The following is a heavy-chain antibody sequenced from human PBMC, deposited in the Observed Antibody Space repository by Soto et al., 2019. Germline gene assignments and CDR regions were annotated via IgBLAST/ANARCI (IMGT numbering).Heavy chain of an antibody. Sequence: SETLSLTCTGSGGSISSYRWSWIRQPAGKGLEWIGRLNTYGNTHYNPSLKSRVTVSVDTSRNQFFLTLRSVTAADSAVYHCGRESGETSDYEASWGQGTPVTVSS. J-gene: IGHJ5*02. V-gene: IGHV4-4*07. D-gene: IGHD4-17*01. CDR1: GGSISSYR. CDR3: GRESGETSDYEAS. CDR2: LNTYGNT.